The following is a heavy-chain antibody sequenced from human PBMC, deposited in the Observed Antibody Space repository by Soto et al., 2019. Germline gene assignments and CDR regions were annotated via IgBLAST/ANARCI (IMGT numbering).Heavy chain of an antibody. CDR1: GFTFSDYY. V-gene: IGHV3-11*01. Sequence: QVPLVESGGGLVKPGGSLRLSCAASGFTFSDYYMSWIRQAPGKGLEWVSYISSSGTTIYYADSLKGRVTISRDNANNSLNLQMNSLRAEDTAVYYCARVRSGYDKGLYYFDYWGQGTLVTVSS. D-gene: IGHD5-12*01. J-gene: IGHJ4*02. CDR2: ISSSGTTI. CDR3: ARVRSGYDKGLYYFDY.